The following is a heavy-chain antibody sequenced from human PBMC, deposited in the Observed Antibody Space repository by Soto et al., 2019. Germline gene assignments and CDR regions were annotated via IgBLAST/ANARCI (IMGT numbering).Heavy chain of an antibody. Sequence: GGSLRLSCAASGFTFDGYAMHWVRQAPSKGLEWVAHISYDGHNQYYADSVKGRFTISRDNSRNTLILQMDSLRVEDTAVYYCARFFYDDSGYYPGQHFDYCGQGTLVTVSS. CDR2: ISYDGHNQ. CDR1: GFTFDGYA. J-gene: IGHJ4*02. CDR3: ARFFYDDSGYYPGQHFDY. V-gene: IGHV3-30-3*01. D-gene: IGHD3-22*01.